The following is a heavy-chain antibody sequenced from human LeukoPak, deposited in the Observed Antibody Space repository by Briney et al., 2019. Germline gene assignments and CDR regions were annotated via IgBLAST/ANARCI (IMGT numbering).Heavy chain of an antibody. J-gene: IGHJ4*02. CDR3: ARGRTSYYYDSSAQPPFDY. D-gene: IGHD3-22*01. Sequence: ASVKVSCKASGYTFTSYAMHWVRQAPGQRLEWMGWINAGNGNTKYSQKFQGRVTITRDTSASTAYMELSSLRSEDTAVYYCARGRTSYYYDSSAQPPFDYWGEGTLVTVSS. CDR2: INAGNGNT. CDR1: GYTFTSYA. V-gene: IGHV1-3*01.